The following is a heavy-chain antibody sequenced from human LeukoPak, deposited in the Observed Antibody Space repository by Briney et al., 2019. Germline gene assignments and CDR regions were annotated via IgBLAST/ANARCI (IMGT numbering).Heavy chain of an antibody. Sequence: GGSLRLSCAASGFTFSSHDMHWVRQATGKGLEWVSAIDTTGDTYYPGSVKGRFTISRENAKNSLYLQMNSLRAGDTAVYYCARSRGATSEGFDYWDQGTLVTVSS. CDR1: GFTFSSHD. CDR2: IDTTGDT. CDR3: ARSRGATSEGFDY. V-gene: IGHV3-13*01. J-gene: IGHJ4*02. D-gene: IGHD5-12*01.